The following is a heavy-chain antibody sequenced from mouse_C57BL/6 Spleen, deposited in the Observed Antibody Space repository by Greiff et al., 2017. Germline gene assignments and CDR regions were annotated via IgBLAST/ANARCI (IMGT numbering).Heavy chain of an antibody. CDR1: GSTFTDYE. Sequence: QVQLQQSGAELVRPGASVTLSCKASGSTFTDYEMHWVKQTPVHGLEWIGAIYPETGGTAYNHKFKGKAILTADKSASTAYMELRSLTSEDSAVYYCTRITTVGAADDWGQGTTLTVSS. CDR3: TRITTVGAADD. J-gene: IGHJ2*01. V-gene: IGHV1-15*01. CDR2: IYPETGGT. D-gene: IGHD1-1*01.